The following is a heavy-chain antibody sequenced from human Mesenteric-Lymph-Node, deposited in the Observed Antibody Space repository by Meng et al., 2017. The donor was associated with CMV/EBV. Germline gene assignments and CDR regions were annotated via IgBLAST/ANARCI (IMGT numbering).Heavy chain of an antibody. V-gene: IGHV4-34*01. CDR3: ARYNGYAADY. D-gene: IGHD5-12*01. CDR2: INHSGST. Sequence: LSLTCAVYGGSFSGYWHWIRQPPGKGLEWIGEINHSGSTKYSPSLRSRATISVDTSKNQFSLMVSSVTAADTGVYYCARYNGYAADYWGQGTLVTVSS. CDR1: GGSFSGY. J-gene: IGHJ4*02.